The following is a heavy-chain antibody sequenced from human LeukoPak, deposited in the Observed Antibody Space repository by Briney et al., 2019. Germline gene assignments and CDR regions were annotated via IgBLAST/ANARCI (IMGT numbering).Heavy chain of an antibody. J-gene: IGHJ4*02. V-gene: IGHV4-59*01. CDR2: IYYSGST. Sequence: SETLSLTCTVSGGSISSYFWSWIRQPPGKGLEWIGYIYYSGSTNYNPSLKSRITISVDTSKSQFSLKLSSVTAADTAVYYCARTTASTPTTLDFWGRGTLVTVSS. D-gene: IGHD2/OR15-2a*01. CDR1: GGSISSYF. CDR3: ARTTASTPTTLDF.